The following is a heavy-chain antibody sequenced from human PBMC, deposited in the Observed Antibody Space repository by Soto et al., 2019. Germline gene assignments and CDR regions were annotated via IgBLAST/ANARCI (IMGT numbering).Heavy chain of an antibody. CDR2: ISGYNGNT. V-gene: IGHV1-18*01. CDR3: AREGQAAYYYYGMDV. CDR1: GYTFTNYG. Sequence: QVQLVQSGAEVKKPGASVTVSCKASGYTFTNYGVSWVRQAPGPGLEWMGWISGYNGNTKYAEKFQNRVTMTTDTTTTTAHMGVRSLRSDDTAVYYCAREGQAAYYYYGMDVWGQGTAVTVSS. J-gene: IGHJ6*02. D-gene: IGHD6-25*01.